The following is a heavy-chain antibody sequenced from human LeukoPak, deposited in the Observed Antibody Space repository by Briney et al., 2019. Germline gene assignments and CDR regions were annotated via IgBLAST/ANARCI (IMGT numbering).Heavy chain of an antibody. Sequence: SETLSLTCTVSGXXISSYYWSWIRQPPXXXXXWIGYIYYSGSTNYNPSLKSRVTISVDTSKNQFSLKLSSVTAADTAVYYCARAWGSHAFDIWGQGTMVTVSS. CDR1: GXXISSYY. CDR2: IYYSGST. CDR3: ARAWGSHAFDI. J-gene: IGHJ3*02. D-gene: IGHD3-16*01. V-gene: IGHV4-59*01.